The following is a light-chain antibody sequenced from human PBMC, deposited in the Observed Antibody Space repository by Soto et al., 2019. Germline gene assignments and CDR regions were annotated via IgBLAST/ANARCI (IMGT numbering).Light chain of an antibody. CDR1: TGAVTSGYY. V-gene: IGLV7-43*01. J-gene: IGLJ3*02. CDR2: STA. CDR3: LLYYGGAQV. Sequence: QTVVTQEPSLTVSPGGTVTLTCASSTGAVTSGYYPNWFQQKPGQAPRPLIYSTANKHSRTPARFSGSLLGSKAALTLSGVQPEDEAEYYCLLYYGGAQVFGGGTKLTVL.